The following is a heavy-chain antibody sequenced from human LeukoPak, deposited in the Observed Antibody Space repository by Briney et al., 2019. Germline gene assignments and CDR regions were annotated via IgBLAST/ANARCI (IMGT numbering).Heavy chain of an antibody. CDR2: IYYSGST. Sequence: PSETLSLTCTVSGGSISSYYWSWIRQPPGKGLEWIGYIYYSGSTNYNPSLKSRVTISVDTSKNQFSLKLSSVTAADTAVYYCASIVVVTTIPNPIDYWGQGTLVTVSS. V-gene: IGHV4-59*12. CDR3: ASIVVVTTIPNPIDY. J-gene: IGHJ4*02. CDR1: GGSISSYY. D-gene: IGHD2-21*02.